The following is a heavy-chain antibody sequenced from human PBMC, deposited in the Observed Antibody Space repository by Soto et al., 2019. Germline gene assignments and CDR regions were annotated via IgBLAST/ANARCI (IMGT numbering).Heavy chain of an antibody. D-gene: IGHD2-2*01. J-gene: IGHJ4*02. CDR3: AKDKGGRYCSRTSCLYSFDY. Sequence: EVQLLESGGGLVQPGGSLRLSCTASGFTFSTYAMSWVRQAPGKGLEWVSTISDSGSTYYADSVKGRFTISRDNYKNTLYLEMNSLRAEDTAVYYCAKDKGGRYCSRTSCLYSFDYWGQGTLVTVSS. V-gene: IGHV3-23*01. CDR2: ISDSGST. CDR1: GFTFSTYA.